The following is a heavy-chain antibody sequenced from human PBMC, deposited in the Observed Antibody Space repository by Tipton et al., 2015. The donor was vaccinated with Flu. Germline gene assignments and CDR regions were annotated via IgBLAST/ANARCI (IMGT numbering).Heavy chain of an antibody. CDR3: ARGSGSGTYVVFDY. CDR1: GDSLSSYY. Sequence: TLSLTCTVSGDSLSSYYWSWIRQPAGKGLEWIGRIYSSGSTTYNLTRKSRVTMSIDTSKRHFSLKLRSVTAADTAVYYCARGSGSGTYVVFDYWGQGTLVTVSS. D-gene: IGHD3-10*01. CDR2: IYSSGST. J-gene: IGHJ4*02. V-gene: IGHV4-4*07.